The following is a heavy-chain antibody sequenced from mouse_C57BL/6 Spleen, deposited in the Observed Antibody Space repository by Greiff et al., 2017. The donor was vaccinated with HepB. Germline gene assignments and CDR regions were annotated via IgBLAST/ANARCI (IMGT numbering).Heavy chain of an antibody. CDR3: ARGGLNWYFDY. Sequence: EVKLVESEGGLVQPGSSMKLSCTASGFTFSDYYMAWVRQVPEKGLEWVANINYDGSSTYYLDSLKSRFIISRDNAKNILYLQMSSLKSEDTATYYCARGGLNWYFDYWGQGTTLTVSS. CDR1: GFTFSDYY. CDR2: INYDGSST. V-gene: IGHV5-16*01. J-gene: IGHJ2*01. D-gene: IGHD3-3*01.